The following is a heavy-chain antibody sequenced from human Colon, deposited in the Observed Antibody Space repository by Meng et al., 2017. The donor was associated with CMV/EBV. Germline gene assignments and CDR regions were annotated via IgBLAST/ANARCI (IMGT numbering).Heavy chain of an antibody. CDR3: ARSQFFGVVIGRINWFDP. J-gene: IGHJ5*02. CDR2: IYYSGST. CDR1: GGSISSYH. V-gene: IGHV4-59*08. Sequence: SETLSLTCTVSGGSISSYHWSWIRQPPGKGLEWIGYIYYSGSTYYNSPLKSRVTISADTSKNQFSLKLNSVTAADTAVYYCARSQFFGVVIGRINWFDPWGQGTLVTVSS. D-gene: IGHD3-3*01.